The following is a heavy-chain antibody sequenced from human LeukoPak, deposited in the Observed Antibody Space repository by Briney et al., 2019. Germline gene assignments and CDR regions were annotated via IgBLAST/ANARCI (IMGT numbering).Heavy chain of an antibody. V-gene: IGHV3-21*01. CDR3: ARDKMTGDSYFDY. J-gene: IGHJ4*02. CDR1: GFTFSSYS. Sequence: GGSLRLSCAASGFTFSSYSMNWVRQAPGKGLEWASSISSSSSYIYYADSVKGRFTISRDNAKNSLLLQMDGLRAEDAAVYYCARDKMTGDSYFDYWGQGTLVTVSS. D-gene: IGHD7-27*01. CDR2: ISSSSSYI.